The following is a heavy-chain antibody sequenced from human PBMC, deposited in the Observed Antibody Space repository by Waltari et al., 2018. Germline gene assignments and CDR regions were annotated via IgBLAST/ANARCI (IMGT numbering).Heavy chain of an antibody. J-gene: IGHJ2*01. CDR3: AKGLGMRDWYFDI. D-gene: IGHD7-27*01. Sequence: EVRVLESGGGLVQPGGSLRLACAASGLPFQNYAMAWLRQAPGKGLECVAVITGGGTNTYYADSVKGRFTVSRDNSKNTLDLQMNNLRLEDTAVYFCAKGLGMRDWYFDIWGRGTLLTVSS. V-gene: IGHV3-23*01. CDR2: ITGGGTNT. CDR1: GLPFQNYA.